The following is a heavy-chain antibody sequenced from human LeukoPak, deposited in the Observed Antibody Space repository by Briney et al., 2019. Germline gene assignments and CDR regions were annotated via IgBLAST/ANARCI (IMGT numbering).Heavy chain of an antibody. V-gene: IGHV4-38-2*02. D-gene: IGHD4-17*01. J-gene: IGHJ3*02. CDR3: ARPGLGKGDYGAFDI. Sequence: PSETLSLTCSVSAYSISSGFFWGWIRQPPGKGLEWIGSIYHSGNTYYNPSLKSRPTISVDTSKNQLSMNLSSVTAADTAVYYCARPGLGKGDYGAFDIWGQGTMVTVSS. CDR1: AYSISSGFF. CDR2: IYHSGNT.